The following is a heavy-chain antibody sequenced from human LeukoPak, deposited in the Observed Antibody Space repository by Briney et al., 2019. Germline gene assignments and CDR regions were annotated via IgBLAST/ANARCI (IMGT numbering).Heavy chain of an antibody. V-gene: IGHV1-69*06. D-gene: IGHD3-22*01. Sequence: SVKVSCKASGGTFSSYAISWVRQAPGQGLEWMGGIIPIFGTANYAQKFQGRVTITADKSTSTAYMELSSLRSEDTAVYYCARAYYDSSGSDAFDIWGQGTMVTVSS. CDR3: ARAYYDSSGSDAFDI. CDR2: IIPIFGTA. J-gene: IGHJ3*02. CDR1: GGTFSSYA.